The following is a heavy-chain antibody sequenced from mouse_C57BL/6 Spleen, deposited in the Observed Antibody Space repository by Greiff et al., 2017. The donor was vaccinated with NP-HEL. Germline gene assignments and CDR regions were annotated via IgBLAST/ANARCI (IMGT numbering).Heavy chain of an antibody. J-gene: IGHJ4*01. CDR3: ARDGTGYAMDY. D-gene: IGHD3-3*01. Sequence: SGAELVKPGASVKLSCTASGFNIKDYYMHWVKQRTEQGLEWIGRIDPEDGETKYVPKFQGKATITADTSSNTAYLQLSSLTSEDTAVYYCARDGTGYAMDYWGQGTSVTVSS. V-gene: IGHV14-2*01. CDR2: IDPEDGET. CDR1: GFNIKDYY.